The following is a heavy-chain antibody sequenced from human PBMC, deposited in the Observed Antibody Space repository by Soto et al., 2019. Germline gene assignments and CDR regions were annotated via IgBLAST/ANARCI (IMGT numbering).Heavy chain of an antibody. J-gene: IGHJ3*02. CDR2: IKSKADGGTT. V-gene: IGHV3-15*07. CDR3: TTYEAFILTGYYPDASDI. D-gene: IGHD3-9*01. CDR1: GFTFSNAW. Sequence: PGGSLRLSCAASGFTFSNAWMNWVRQAPGKGLEWVGRIKSKADGGTTDYAAPVKGRFTISRDDSKNTLYLQMNSLKTEDTAVYYCTTYEAFILTGYYPDASDIWGQGTMVTVSS.